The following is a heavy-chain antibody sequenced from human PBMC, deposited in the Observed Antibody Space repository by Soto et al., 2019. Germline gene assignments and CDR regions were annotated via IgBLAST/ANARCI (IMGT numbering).Heavy chain of an antibody. Sequence: QVQLVQSGAEVKKPGASVKVSCKASGYTFTSYGISWVRQAPGQGLEWMGWISAYNGNTNYAQKLQGRVTMTTDTSTSTAYMELRSLRSDDTAVYYCARDSPYYYDSSGYSTFDYWGQGTLVTVSS. CDR1: GYTFTSYG. V-gene: IGHV1-18*01. D-gene: IGHD3-22*01. CDR2: ISAYNGNT. J-gene: IGHJ4*02. CDR3: ARDSPYYYDSSGYSTFDY.